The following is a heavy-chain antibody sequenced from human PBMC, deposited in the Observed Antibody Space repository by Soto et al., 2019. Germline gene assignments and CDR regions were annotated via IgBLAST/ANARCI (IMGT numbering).Heavy chain of an antibody. J-gene: IGHJ4*02. Sequence: QLQLQESGPRLVKPSETLSLTCTVSGGSITSSHYYWGWIRQPPGKGLEWIGTIYYSGTTSYHPSLKSRVTTSADTSKNPFSLRLSSVTAADTAVYYCARHGPTWVAQVLYFDYWGQGALVTVSS. V-gene: IGHV4-39*01. CDR3: ARHGPTWVAQVLYFDY. D-gene: IGHD7-27*01. CDR1: GGSITSSHYY. CDR2: IYYSGTT.